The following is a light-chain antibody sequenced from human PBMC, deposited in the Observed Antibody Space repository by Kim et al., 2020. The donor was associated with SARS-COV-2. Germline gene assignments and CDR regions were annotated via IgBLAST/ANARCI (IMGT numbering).Light chain of an antibody. Sequence: ALGQTGRITCQGDSLRSYYASWYQQKPGQAPVLVIYGKNNRPSGIPDRFSGSSSGNTASLTMTGAQAEDGADYYCNARDSSGNHLVFGGGTQLTVL. CDR2: GKN. CDR3: NARDSSGNHLV. J-gene: IGLJ2*01. CDR1: SLRSYY. V-gene: IGLV3-19*01.